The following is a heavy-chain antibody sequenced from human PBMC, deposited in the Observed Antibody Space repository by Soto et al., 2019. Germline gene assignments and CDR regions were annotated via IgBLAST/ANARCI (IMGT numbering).Heavy chain of an antibody. D-gene: IGHD3-10*01. CDR1: GFTFSRNA. J-gene: IGHJ4*02. CDR3: AKQRADFGSGSDTFYLDN. V-gene: IGHV3-23*01. CDR2: ICASGGTT. Sequence: GGSLRLSCLASGFTFSRNAMSWVRQAPGKGLEWVSAICASGGTTYSADSVKGRFAVSRDNSNNTLYLQMDSLSAEDTAVYYCAKQRADFGSGSDTFYLDNWGQGSLVTV.